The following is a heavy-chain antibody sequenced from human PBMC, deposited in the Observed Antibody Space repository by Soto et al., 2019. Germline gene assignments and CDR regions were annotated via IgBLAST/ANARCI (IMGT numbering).Heavy chain of an antibody. Sequence: QVQLVESVGGVVQPGRSLRLSCADSGFTFSSYGMHWVRKAPGKGLEWVAVISYDGSNKYYADTVKGRFTISRDNSKNTLYLQMNSQRSEDTAVYYCAKDGYYYDSSGYPDYWGQGTLVTVSS. J-gene: IGHJ4*02. CDR3: AKDGYYYDSSGYPDY. V-gene: IGHV3-30*18. CDR1: GFTFSSYG. CDR2: ISYDGSNK. D-gene: IGHD3-22*01.